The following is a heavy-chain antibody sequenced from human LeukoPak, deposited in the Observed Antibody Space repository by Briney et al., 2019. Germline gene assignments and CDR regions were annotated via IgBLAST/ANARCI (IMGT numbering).Heavy chain of an antibody. CDR1: GFTFSSHE. J-gene: IGHJ4*02. CDR3: ARGSSGYETRGYFDY. Sequence: PGGSLRLSCAASGFTFSSHEMNWVRQAPGKGLEGVSYISSSGSTIYYADSVKGRFTISRDNAKNSRYLQMNSLRAEDTAVYYCARGSSGYETRGYFDYWGQGTLVTVSS. D-gene: IGHD3-22*01. V-gene: IGHV3-48*03. CDR2: ISSSGSTI.